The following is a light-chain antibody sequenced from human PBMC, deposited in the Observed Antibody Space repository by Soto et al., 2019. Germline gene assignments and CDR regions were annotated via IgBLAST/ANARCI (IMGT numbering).Light chain of an antibody. V-gene: IGKV3-11*01. CDR1: QSVGSY. CDR2: VAS. J-gene: IGKJ1*01. CDR3: QQRSNWRT. Sequence: EIVLTQSPATLSLSPGERATLSCRASQSVGSYLAWYQQRPGQAPRRLIYVASNRATGIPATFSGSGSGTDFPLTISSLEPEDLAVYYCQQRSNWRTFGPGTKVEIK.